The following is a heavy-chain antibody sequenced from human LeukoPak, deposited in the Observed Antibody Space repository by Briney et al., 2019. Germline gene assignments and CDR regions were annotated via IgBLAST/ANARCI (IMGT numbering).Heavy chain of an antibody. V-gene: IGHV4-39*02. CDR3: ARELGDDAFDI. Sequence: SETLSLTCTVSGGSISSSSYYWGWIRQPPGKGLEWIGRIYYSGSTYYNPSLKSRVTISVDTSKHQFSLKLSSVTAADTAVYYCARELGDDAFDIWGQGTMVTVSS. CDR1: GGSISSSSYY. J-gene: IGHJ3*02. CDR2: IYYSGST. D-gene: IGHD1-26*01.